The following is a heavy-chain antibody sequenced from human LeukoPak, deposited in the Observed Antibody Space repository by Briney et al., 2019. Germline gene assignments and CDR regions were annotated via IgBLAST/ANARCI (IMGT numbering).Heavy chain of an antibody. CDR3: AKDGYYYDSSGSPRDDY. D-gene: IGHD3-22*01. J-gene: IGHJ4*02. V-gene: IGHV3-48*02. CDR2: ISSSSSTI. CDR1: GFTFSSYS. Sequence: PGGSLRLSCAASGFTFSSYSMNWVRQAPGKGLEWVSYISSSSSTIYYADSVKGRFTISRDNAKNSLYLQMNSLRDEDTAVYYCAKDGYYYDSSGSPRDDYWGQGTLVTVSS.